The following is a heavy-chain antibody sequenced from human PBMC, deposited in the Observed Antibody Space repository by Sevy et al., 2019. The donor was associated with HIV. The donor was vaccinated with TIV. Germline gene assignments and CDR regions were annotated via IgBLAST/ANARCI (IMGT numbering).Heavy chain of an antibody. CDR2: IGYNGADR. J-gene: IGHJ4*02. CDR3: VKNTASAGTGGFDY. Sequence: GGSLRLSCTTSGFTFSDYGMHWVRQAPGEGLEWVTFIGYNGADRYYSDSVKGRFAISRDNSKNTLLLQMNSLRAEDTAIYYCVKNTASAGTGGFDYWGQGALVTVSS. D-gene: IGHD6-13*01. V-gene: IGHV3-30*02. CDR1: GFTFSDYG.